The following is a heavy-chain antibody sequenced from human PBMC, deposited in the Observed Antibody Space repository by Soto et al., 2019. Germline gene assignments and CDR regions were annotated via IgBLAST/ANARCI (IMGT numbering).Heavy chain of an antibody. V-gene: IGHV3-23*01. J-gene: IGHJ6*02. CDR2: ISGGGGST. D-gene: IGHD2-15*01. Sequence: GGSLRLSCAASGFTFSSYAMSWVRQAPGKGLEWVSAISGGGGSTYYADSVKGRFTISRDNSKNTRYLQMNSLRAEDTAVYYCAKDQCSGGSCYLEYYGMDVWGQGTTVTVSS. CDR1: GFTFSSYA. CDR3: AKDQCSGGSCYLEYYGMDV.